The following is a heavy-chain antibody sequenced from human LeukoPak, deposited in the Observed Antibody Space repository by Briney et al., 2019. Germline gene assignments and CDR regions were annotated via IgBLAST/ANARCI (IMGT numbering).Heavy chain of an antibody. J-gene: IGHJ4*02. D-gene: IGHD6-19*01. CDR1: GYDFSTYG. Sequence: ASVKVSCRTSGYDFSTYGITWVRQAPGQGLEYMGWIRPSNGNRDYAQKVQDRVTLTTDTSTSTVYMELRSLRSDDTAVYYCARAFSASKSCDYWGQGTLVTVSS. CDR2: IRPSNGNR. CDR3: ARAFSASKSCDY. V-gene: IGHV1-18*01.